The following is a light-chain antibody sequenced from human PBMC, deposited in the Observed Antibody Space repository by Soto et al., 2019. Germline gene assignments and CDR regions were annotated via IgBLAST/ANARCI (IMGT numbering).Light chain of an antibody. CDR1: SGDVGRYNY. Sequence: QSALTQPPSASGSPGQSVTISCTGTSGDVGRYNYVSWYQQHPGKAPKLMIYQVTKRPSGAPDRFSGSKSGNTASLTVSGLQAEDEAHYYCTSFAGDNNFVVFGGGTKLTVL. J-gene: IGLJ2*01. V-gene: IGLV2-8*01. CDR3: TSFAGDNNFVV. CDR2: QVT.